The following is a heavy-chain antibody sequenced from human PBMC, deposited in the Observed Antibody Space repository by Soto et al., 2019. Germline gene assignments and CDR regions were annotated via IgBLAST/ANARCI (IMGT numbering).Heavy chain of an antibody. Sequence: PGVSLRLSCAASGFTFSSYAMHWVRQAPGKGLEWVAVISYDGSNKYYADSVKGRFTISRDNSKNTLYLQMKSMRAEDTAVYYCAACSPMPYYYGSGNFDYWGQGTLVTVSS. D-gene: IGHD3-10*01. V-gene: IGHV3-30-3*01. CDR3: AACSPMPYYYGSGNFDY. J-gene: IGHJ4*02. CDR2: ISYDGSNK. CDR1: GFTFSSYA.